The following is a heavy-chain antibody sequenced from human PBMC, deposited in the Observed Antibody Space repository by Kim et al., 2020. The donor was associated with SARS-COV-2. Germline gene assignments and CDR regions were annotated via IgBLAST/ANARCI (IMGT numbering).Heavy chain of an antibody. CDR1: GGSISSYY. D-gene: IGHD5-18*01. Sequence: SETLSLTCTASGGSISSYYWSWIRQPPGKGLEWIGYIYYSGSTNYNPSLKSRVTISVDTSKNQFSLKLSSVIAADTAVYYGARAVTAMGFDYWGQGTLVTVSS. CDR2: IYYSGST. CDR3: ARAVTAMGFDY. V-gene: IGHV4-59*01. J-gene: IGHJ4*02.